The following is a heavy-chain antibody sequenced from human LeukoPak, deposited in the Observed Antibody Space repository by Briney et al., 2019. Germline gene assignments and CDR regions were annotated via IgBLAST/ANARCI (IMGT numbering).Heavy chain of an antibody. V-gene: IGHV3-15*01. J-gene: IGHJ6*03. CDR1: GFTFSNAW. CDR3: TTGRKRNYYYYYMDV. Sequence: PGGSLRLSCAASGFTFSNAWMSWVRQAPGKGLEWVGRIKSKTDGRTTDYAAPVKGRFTISRDDSKNTLYLQMNSLKTEDTAVYYCTTGRKRNYYYYYMDVWGKGTTVTVSS. CDR2: IKSKTDGRTT.